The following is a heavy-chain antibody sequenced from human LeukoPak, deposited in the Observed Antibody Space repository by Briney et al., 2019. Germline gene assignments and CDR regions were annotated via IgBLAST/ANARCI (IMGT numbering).Heavy chain of an antibody. CDR3: ARFNGATDAFDI. J-gene: IGHJ3*02. Sequence: SETLSLTCTVSGGSISSSSYYWGWIRQPPGKGLEWIVSIYYSGSTYYNPSLKSRVTISVDTSKNQFSLKLSSVTAADTAVYYCARFNGATDAFDIWGQGTMVTVSS. D-gene: IGHD1-26*01. CDR2: IYYSGST. V-gene: IGHV4-39*07. CDR1: GGSISSSSYY.